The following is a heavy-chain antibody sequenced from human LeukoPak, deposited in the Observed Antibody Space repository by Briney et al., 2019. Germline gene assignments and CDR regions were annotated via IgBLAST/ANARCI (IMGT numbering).Heavy chain of an antibody. Sequence: PGGSLRLSCAASGFTFSSYSMNWVRQAPGKGLEWVSSISSSSSYIYYADSVKGRFTISRDNAKNSLYLQMNSLRAEGTAVYYCARLYRVAATFDPWGQGTLVTVSS. CDR2: ISSSSSYI. V-gene: IGHV3-21*01. CDR1: GFTFSSYS. J-gene: IGHJ5*02. D-gene: IGHD2-15*01. CDR3: ARLYRVAATFDP.